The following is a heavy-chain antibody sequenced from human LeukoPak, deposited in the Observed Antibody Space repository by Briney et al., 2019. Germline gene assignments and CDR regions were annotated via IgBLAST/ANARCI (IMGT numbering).Heavy chain of an antibody. Sequence: GSPRLSSAAPGFTFSSYGMNWVRQAPGKGLEWVASISRSSYDISYADSVTGRFTITRDNAKNSLYLQMIRLRVEDTAVYYCARDLGGYGDYDYWGQGTLVGVSS. V-gene: IGHV3-21*01. CDR3: ARDLGGYGDYDY. J-gene: IGHJ4*02. CDR1: GFTFSSYG. D-gene: IGHD4-17*01. CDR2: ISRSSYDI.